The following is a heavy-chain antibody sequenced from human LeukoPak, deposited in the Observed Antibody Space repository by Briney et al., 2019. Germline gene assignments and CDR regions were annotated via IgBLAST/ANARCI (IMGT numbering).Heavy chain of an antibody. CDR1: GYTFTGYY. D-gene: IGHD6-19*01. V-gene: IGHV1-18*04. J-gene: IGHJ4*02. Sequence: ASVKVSCKASGYTFTGYYMHWVRQAPGQGLEWMGWISAYNGNTNYAQKLQGRVTMTTDTSTSTAYMELRSLRSDDTAVYYCARDDGSGFYYFDYWGQGTLVTVSS. CDR2: ISAYNGNT. CDR3: ARDDGSGFYYFDY.